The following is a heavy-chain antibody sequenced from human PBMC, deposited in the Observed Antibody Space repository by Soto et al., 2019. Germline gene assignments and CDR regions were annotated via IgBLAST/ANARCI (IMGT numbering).Heavy chain of an antibody. J-gene: IGHJ4*02. CDR1: GFTFSSYA. CDR3: AKTELLWYYFDY. V-gene: IGHV3-23*01. D-gene: IGHD1-7*01. Sequence: EVQLLESGGGLVQPGGSLRLSCAASGFTFSSYAVSWVRQAPGKGVQWVSVISGSGGSTYYADSVKGRFTISRDNSKNTLYLQMNSLRAEDTAVYYCAKTELLWYYFDYWGQGTLVTVSS. CDR2: ISGSGGST.